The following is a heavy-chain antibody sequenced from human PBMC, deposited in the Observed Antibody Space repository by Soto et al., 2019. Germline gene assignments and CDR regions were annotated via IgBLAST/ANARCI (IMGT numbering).Heavy chain of an antibody. CDR1: GLTFSSYG. Sequence: LRLPCAESGLTFSSYGMPWVRQAPGKGLGRVAVIWEDGSNKYYAECVKGRFTITRDNSKNTLYVQMTNLRAEDTAGDYCALDSHVGSGWQLTADYWGQGTLVTVSS. J-gene: IGHJ4*02. CDR2: IWEDGSNK. CDR3: ALDSHVGSGWQLTADY. D-gene: IGHD6-19*01. V-gene: IGHV3-33*01.